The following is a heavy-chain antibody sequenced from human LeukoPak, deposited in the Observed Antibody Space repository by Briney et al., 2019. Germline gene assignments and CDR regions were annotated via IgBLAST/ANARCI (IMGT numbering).Heavy chain of an antibody. J-gene: IGHJ4*02. V-gene: IGHV1-69*05. Sequence: GASVKVSCKASGGTFSSYAISWVRQAPGQGLEWMGGIIPIFGTANYAQKFQGRVTITTDESTSTAYMELSSLRSEDTAVYYCARDPPYSSNWYYFDYWGQGALVTVSS. CDR1: GGTFSSYA. CDR3: ARDPPYSSNWYYFDY. D-gene: IGHD6-13*01. CDR2: IIPIFGTA.